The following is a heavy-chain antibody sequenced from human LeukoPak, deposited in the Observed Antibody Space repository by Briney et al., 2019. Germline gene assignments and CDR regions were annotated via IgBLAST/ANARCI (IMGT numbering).Heavy chain of an antibody. V-gene: IGHV3-21*01. D-gene: IGHD3-22*01. CDR3: ARDLSYYDCSGFDY. J-gene: IGHJ4*02. Sequence: PGGSLRLSCATSGFTFSSYSMNWVRQAPGKGLEWVSCISSSSYIYYTDSVKGRFTISRDNAKNSLTLQMNSLRAEDTAVYYCARDLSYYDCSGFDYWGQGTLVTVSS. CDR2: ISSSSYI. CDR1: GFTFSSYS.